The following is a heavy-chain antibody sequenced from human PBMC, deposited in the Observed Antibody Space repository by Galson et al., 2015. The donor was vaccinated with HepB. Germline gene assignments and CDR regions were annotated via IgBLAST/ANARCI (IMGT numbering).Heavy chain of an antibody. CDR3: AHRHIAVAGIRFDY. CDR1: GFSLSTSGVG. Sequence: PALVKPTQTLTLTCTFSGFSLSTSGVGVGWIPQPPGKALEWLALIYWDDDKRYSPSLKSRLTITKDTSKNQVVLTMTNMDPVDTATYYCAHRHIAVAGIRFDYWGQGTLVTVSP. D-gene: IGHD6-19*01. V-gene: IGHV2-5*02. J-gene: IGHJ4*02. CDR2: IYWDDDK.